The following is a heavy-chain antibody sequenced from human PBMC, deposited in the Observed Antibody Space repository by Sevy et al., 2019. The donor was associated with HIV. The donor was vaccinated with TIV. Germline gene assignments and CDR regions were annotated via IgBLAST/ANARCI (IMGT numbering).Heavy chain of an antibody. Sequence: SETLSLTCTVSGGSISSYYWSWIRQPPGKGLEWIGYIYYSGSTNYNPSLKSRVTISVDPSKNQFSLKLSSVTAADTAVYYCARAYLPLNLFDPWGQGTLVTVSS. CDR2: IYYSGST. CDR1: GGSISSYY. CDR3: ARAYLPLNLFDP. V-gene: IGHV4-59*01. J-gene: IGHJ5*02.